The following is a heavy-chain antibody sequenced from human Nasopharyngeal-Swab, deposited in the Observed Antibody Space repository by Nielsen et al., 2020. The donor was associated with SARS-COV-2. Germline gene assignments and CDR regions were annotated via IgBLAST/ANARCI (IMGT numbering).Heavy chain of an antibody. CDR2: IKQDGSEK. V-gene: IGHV3-7*01. CDR3: ARDSYDSSGYPYYYGMDV. CDR1: GFMFGDYW. D-gene: IGHD3-22*01. Sequence: GESLKISCAASGFMFGDYWMSWVRQAPGKGLEWVANIKQDGSEKYYVDSVKGRFTISRDNAKNSLYLQMNSLRAEDTAVYYCARDSYDSSGYPYYYGMDVWGQGTTVTVSS. J-gene: IGHJ6*02.